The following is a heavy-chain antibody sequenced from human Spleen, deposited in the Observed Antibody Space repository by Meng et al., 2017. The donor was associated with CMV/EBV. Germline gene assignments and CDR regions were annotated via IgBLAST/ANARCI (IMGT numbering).Heavy chain of an antibody. J-gene: IGHJ4*02. CDR3: ARAPGLRFCSSTSCYTYFDY. Sequence: SYFSGWLRQPPGTGLEWIGSICYSGCTCYIPSLKRRVTLSVDTSTNQFSLKLSSVTAADTAVYYCARAPGLRFCSSTSCYTYFDYWGQGTLVTVSS. D-gene: IGHD2-2*02. V-gene: IGHV4-39*07. CDR2: ICYSGCT. CDR1: SYF.